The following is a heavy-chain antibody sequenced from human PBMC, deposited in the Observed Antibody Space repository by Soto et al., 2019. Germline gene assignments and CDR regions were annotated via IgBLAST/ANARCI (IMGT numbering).Heavy chain of an antibody. CDR3: AKDMGDIVIVPSAKSLLFYYGMDV. J-gene: IGHJ6*02. CDR1: GFSFSNYA. V-gene: IGHV3-23*01. CDR2: IRGSGVSA. Sequence: VGSLRLSCAASGFSFSNYAMSWVRQAPGKGLEWVSFIRGSGVSAYYADSVKGRFTIFRDNSKNTLYLQMNSLRAEDTAVYYCAKDMGDIVIVPSAKSLLFYYGMDVWGQGTTVTVS. D-gene: IGHD2-2*01.